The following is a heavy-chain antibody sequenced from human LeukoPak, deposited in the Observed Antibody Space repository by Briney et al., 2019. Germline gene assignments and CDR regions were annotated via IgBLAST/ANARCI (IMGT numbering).Heavy chain of an antibody. CDR1: GYTFTSYN. Sequence: GASVKVSCKASGYTFTSYNMHWVRQAPGQGLEWMGIINPSDGTTNYAQTFQGRVTMTRDTSTSTVYMELSSLRSEDTAVYYCARETTHWGILRELYYYDSSGYYYFDYWGQGTLVTVSS. CDR2: INPSDGTT. D-gene: IGHD3-22*01. CDR3: ARETTHWGILRELYYYDSSGYYYFDY. V-gene: IGHV1-46*01. J-gene: IGHJ4*02.